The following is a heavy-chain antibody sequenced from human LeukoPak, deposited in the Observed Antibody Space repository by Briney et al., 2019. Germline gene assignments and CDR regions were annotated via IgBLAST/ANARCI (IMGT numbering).Heavy chain of an antibody. Sequence: PGGSLRLSCAASGFTFSSYGMHWVRQAPGKGLEWVAFIRYDGSNKYYADSVKGRFTISRDNSKNTLYLQMNSLRAEDTAVNYCAKGELYYDSSGHSHDAFDIWGQGTMVTVSS. V-gene: IGHV3-30*02. CDR2: IRYDGSNK. CDR3: AKGELYYDSSGHSHDAFDI. D-gene: IGHD3-22*01. J-gene: IGHJ3*02. CDR1: GFTFSSYG.